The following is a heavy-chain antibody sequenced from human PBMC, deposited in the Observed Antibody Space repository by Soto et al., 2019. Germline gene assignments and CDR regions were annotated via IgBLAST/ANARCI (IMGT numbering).Heavy chain of an antibody. CDR1: GFTFSSYA. CDR2: ISGSGGST. V-gene: IGHV3-23*01. J-gene: IGHJ5*02. Sequence: GESLKISCAASGFTFSSYAMSWVRQAPGKGLEWVSAISGSGGSTYYADSVKGRFTISRDNSKNTLYLQMNSLRAEDTAVYYCAKATDYDFWSGQLPVNWFDPWGQGTLVTVSS. D-gene: IGHD3-3*01. CDR3: AKATDYDFWSGQLPVNWFDP.